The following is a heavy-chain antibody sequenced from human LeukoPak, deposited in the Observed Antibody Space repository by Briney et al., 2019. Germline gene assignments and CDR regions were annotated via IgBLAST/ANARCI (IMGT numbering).Heavy chain of an antibody. Sequence: SVKVSCKASGGTFSSYAISWVRQAPGQGLEWMGGIIPIFGTANYAQKFQGRVTITADESTSTAYMELSSLRPEDTAVYYCARAPCSGGSCYLPGAFDIWGQGTVVTVSS. CDR1: GGTFSSYA. V-gene: IGHV1-69*13. CDR2: IIPIFGTA. J-gene: IGHJ3*02. CDR3: ARAPCSGGSCYLPGAFDI. D-gene: IGHD2-15*01.